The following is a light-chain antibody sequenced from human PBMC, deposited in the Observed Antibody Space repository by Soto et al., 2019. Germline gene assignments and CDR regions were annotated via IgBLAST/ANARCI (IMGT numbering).Light chain of an antibody. CDR2: AAS. Sequence: DIQMTQSPSSLSASVGARVTITCRASQGISTYLNLYQQRTGKAPKILMYAASSLQSGVPSRFSGSRSETDFTLPLRSLQPEDFQTYSCQQSYNNTWTFGQGTKVDIK. V-gene: IGKV1-39*01. J-gene: IGKJ1*01. CDR3: QQSYNNTWT. CDR1: QGISTY.